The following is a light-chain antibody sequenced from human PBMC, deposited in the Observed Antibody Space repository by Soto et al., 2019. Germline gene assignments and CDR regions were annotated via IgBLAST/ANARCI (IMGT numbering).Light chain of an antibody. V-gene: IGKV1-5*01. CDR3: QHRV. J-gene: IGKJ3*01. CDR2: DAS. Sequence: DIQMTQSPSTLSASVGDRVTITCRASQDISTWLAWYQQRPGKAPHLLIYDASRLQSGVPSRFSGSGSGTEFTLTVSSLQPDDFATDYCQHRVFGPGTKVEIK. CDR1: QDISTW.